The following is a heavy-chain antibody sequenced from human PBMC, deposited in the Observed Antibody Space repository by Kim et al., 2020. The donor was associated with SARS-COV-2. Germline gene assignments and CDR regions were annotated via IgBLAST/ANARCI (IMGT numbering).Heavy chain of an antibody. CDR3: ARLRGWSIADRRGFDY. Sequence: SETLSLTCAVSGGSFSGYYWSWIRKPPGPGMEWVGEINHSGSTNYNQSLKSRVTISVDTSKNKYSLKLSSVTAADTAVYYCARLRGWSIADRRGFDYWGQGTLVTVSS. CDR2: INHSGST. D-gene: IGHD6-6*01. V-gene: IGHV4-34*01. J-gene: IGHJ4*02. CDR1: GGSFSGYY.